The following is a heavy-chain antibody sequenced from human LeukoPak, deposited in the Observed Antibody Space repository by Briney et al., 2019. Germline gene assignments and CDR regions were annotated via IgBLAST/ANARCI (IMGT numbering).Heavy chain of an antibody. Sequence: GGSLRLSCVASGFSFSGYAMSWVRQAPGKGLEWVCTISGGGDHSHYADSVKGRFIISRDNSQNTLSLLMSSLRAEDTAIYYCAKERELCVSNTCYKPFDVWGQGTLVTVSS. V-gene: IGHV3-23*01. CDR3: AKERELCVSNTCYKPFDV. CDR1: GFSFSGYA. CDR2: ISGGGDHS. D-gene: IGHD2-8*01. J-gene: IGHJ3*01.